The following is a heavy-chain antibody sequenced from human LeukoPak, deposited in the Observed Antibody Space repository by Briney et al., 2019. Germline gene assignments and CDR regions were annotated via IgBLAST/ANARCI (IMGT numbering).Heavy chain of an antibody. CDR3: ARGGGRYNWNDGYDAFDI. CDR1: GFTFSSYW. V-gene: IGHV3-74*01. Sequence: GGSLRLSCAASGFTFSSYWMHWVRQAPGKGLVWVSRINSDGSSTSYADSVKGRFTISRDNAKNTLYLQMNSLRAEDTAVYYCARGGGRYNWNDGYDAFDIWGQGAMVTVSS. J-gene: IGHJ3*02. D-gene: IGHD1-1*01. CDR2: INSDGSST.